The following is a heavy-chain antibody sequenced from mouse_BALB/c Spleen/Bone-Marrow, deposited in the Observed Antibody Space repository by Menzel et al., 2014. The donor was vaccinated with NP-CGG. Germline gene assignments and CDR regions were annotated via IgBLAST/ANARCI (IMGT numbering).Heavy chain of an antibody. J-gene: IGHJ3*01. CDR1: GFNIXDTY. CDR3: ARFPFPY. CDR2: IDPANGNT. Sequence: VQLQQSGAELVKPGASVKLSCTASGFNIXDTYMHWVKQRPEQGLEWIGKIDPANGNTKYDPKFQGKATITADTSSNTAYLQLSSLTSEDTAVYYCARFPFPYWGQGTLVTVSA. V-gene: IGHV14-3*02.